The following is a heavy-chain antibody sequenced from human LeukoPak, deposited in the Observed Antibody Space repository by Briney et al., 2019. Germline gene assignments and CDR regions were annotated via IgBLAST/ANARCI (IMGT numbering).Heavy chain of an antibody. V-gene: IGHV3-30*14. J-gene: IGHJ4*02. Sequence: TGGSLRLSCVASGFTFRSHAMHWVRQAPGKGLEWVIVISSDGTNKYYADSVKGRFTVSRDNSKNTLYLQMNSLRAEDTAVYYCARHGSGSELFDYWGQGTLVTVSS. D-gene: IGHD3-10*01. CDR2: ISSDGTNK. CDR1: GFTFRSHA. CDR3: ARHGSGSELFDY.